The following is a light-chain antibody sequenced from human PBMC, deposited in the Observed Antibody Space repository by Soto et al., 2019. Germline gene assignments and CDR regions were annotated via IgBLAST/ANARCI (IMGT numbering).Light chain of an antibody. J-gene: IGLJ1*01. Sequence: QSALTQPASVSGSPGQSITISCTGTISDVGGNDYVSWYQQHTGKAPKVIIYDVSYRPSGISNRFSGSKSGNTASLVISGLQAEDEAKYYCVSYTRSTTYVFGTGTKVTVL. V-gene: IGLV2-14*03. CDR3: VSYTRSTTYV. CDR1: ISDVGGNDY. CDR2: DVS.